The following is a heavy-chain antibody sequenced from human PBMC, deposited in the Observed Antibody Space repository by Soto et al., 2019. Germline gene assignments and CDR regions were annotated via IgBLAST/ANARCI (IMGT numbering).Heavy chain of an antibody. V-gene: IGHV1-46*01. J-gene: IGHJ5*02. D-gene: IGHD4-17*01. CDR3: ARAAYGDKGWFDP. CDR1: GYTFTSYN. Sequence: QVQLVQSGAEVKKPGASVKVSCKASGYTFTSYNMHWVRQAPGQGLEWMGIINPSGGSTSYAQKFQGRVTMTRDTSTSTVYMELSSLRSEDTAVYYCARAAYGDKGWFDPWGQGTLVTVSS. CDR2: INPSGGST.